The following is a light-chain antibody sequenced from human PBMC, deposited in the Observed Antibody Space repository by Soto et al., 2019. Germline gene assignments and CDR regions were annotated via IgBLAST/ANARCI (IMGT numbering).Light chain of an antibody. Sequence: DIQLTQSPSFLSASVGDRVTITCRASQGISSYLAWYQQKPGKAPQLLIYAASTLQSGVPSRFSGSGSGTEFPLTISSLQPEDFATYYCQQLNSYPRTFGQGTKVEIK. J-gene: IGKJ1*01. CDR3: QQLNSYPRT. CDR2: AAS. V-gene: IGKV1-9*01. CDR1: QGISSY.